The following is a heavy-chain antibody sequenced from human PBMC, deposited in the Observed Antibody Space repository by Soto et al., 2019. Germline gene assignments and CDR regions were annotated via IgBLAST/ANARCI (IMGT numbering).Heavy chain of an antibody. CDR3: ARDGPLRDQYYYDSSGYSSPD. Sequence: PGGSLRLSCAASGFTFSSYSMNWVRQAPGKGLEWVSSISSSSSYIYYADSVKGRFTISRDNAENSLYLQMNSLRAEDTAVYYCARDGPLRDQYYYDSSGYSSPDWGQGTLVTVSS. V-gene: IGHV3-21*01. D-gene: IGHD3-22*01. CDR1: GFTFSSYS. J-gene: IGHJ4*02. CDR2: ISSSSSYI.